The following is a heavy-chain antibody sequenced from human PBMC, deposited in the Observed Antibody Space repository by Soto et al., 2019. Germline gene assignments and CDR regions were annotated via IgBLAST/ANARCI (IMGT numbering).Heavy chain of an antibody. J-gene: IGHJ4*02. CDR1: GDSITSNSYF. CDR2: IYYSGTT. V-gene: IGHV4-39*07. Sequence: SETLSLTCTVSGDSITSNSYFWAWIRQPPGKGLKWIGSIYYSGTTYYNPSLKSRVTISVDRSKNQFSLKLSSVTAADTAVYYCARVPDYRGQGTLVTAPQ. CDR3: ARVPDY.